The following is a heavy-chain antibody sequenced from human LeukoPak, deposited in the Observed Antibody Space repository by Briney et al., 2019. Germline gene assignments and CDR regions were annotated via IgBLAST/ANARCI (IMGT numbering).Heavy chain of an antibody. V-gene: IGHV4-59*01. D-gene: IGHD3-10*01. CDR3: ARIRGVIMEYYFDY. CDR1: GGSISSYY. Sequence: PSETLSLTCTVSGGSISSYYWSWIRQPPGKGLEWIGYIYYSGSTNHNPSLKSRVTISVDTPKNQYSLKLSSVTAADTAVYYCARIRGVIMEYYFDYWGQGTLVTVSS. J-gene: IGHJ4*02. CDR2: IYYSGST.